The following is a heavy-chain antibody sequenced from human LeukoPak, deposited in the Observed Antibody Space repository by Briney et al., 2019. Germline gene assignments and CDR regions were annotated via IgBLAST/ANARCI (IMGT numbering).Heavy chain of an antibody. CDR1: GFTYTSYG. V-gene: IGHV3-23*01. J-gene: IGHJ4*02. CDR3: ARSYYHDSSGRFDS. CDR2: ISGSGNSA. Sequence: GGSLRLSCAASGFTYTSYGMAWVRQAPGKGLEWVSTISGSGNSAYYGDSVQGRFTISRDNSRNTVYLQTSSLRAEDTAVYYCARSYYHDSSGRFDSWGQGTLVTVSS. D-gene: IGHD3-22*01.